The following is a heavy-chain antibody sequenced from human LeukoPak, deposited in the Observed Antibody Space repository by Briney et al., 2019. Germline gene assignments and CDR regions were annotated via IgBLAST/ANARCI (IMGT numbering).Heavy chain of an antibody. CDR3: ARHDGDYSDYFDY. CDR2: IKQDGSEK. CDR1: GFTFSSYW. V-gene: IGHV3-7*01. Sequence: GGSLRLSCAASGFTFSSYWMSWVRQASGKGLEWVANIKQDGSEKYYVDSVKGRFTISRDNAKNSLYLQMNSLRAEDTAVYYCARHDGDYSDYFDYWGQGTLVTVSS. D-gene: IGHD4-17*01. J-gene: IGHJ4*02.